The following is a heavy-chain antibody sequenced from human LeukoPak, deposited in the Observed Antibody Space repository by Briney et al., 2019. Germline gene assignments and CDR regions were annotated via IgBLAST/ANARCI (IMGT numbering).Heavy chain of an antibody. D-gene: IGHD2-15*01. V-gene: IGHV3-30*18. CDR2: ISYDGSNK. CDR3: AKDSSGGFDY. J-gene: IGHJ4*02. CDR1: GFTFSSYW. Sequence: PGGSLRLSCAASGFTFSSYWMSWVRQAPGKGLEWVAVISYDGSNKYYADSVKGRFTISRDNSKNTLYLQMNSLRAEDTAVYYCAKDSSGGFDYWGQGTLVTVSS.